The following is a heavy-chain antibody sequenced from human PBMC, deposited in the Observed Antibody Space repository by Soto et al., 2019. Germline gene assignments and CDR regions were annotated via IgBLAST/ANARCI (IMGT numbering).Heavy chain of an antibody. CDR2: ITIYNGNT. J-gene: IGHJ4*02. D-gene: IGHD6-13*01. Sequence: QVQLVQSGAAVTESGASVTVSCKASGYVFTSYGISWVRQAPGQGLEWMGWITIYNGNTNYAQKFQDRVAMTTDTSTTTASMELRNPTSDDPAAYYCERIAAARTAWYFDYWGPGTLVTVSS. V-gene: IGHV1-18*04. CDR1: GYVFTSYG. CDR3: ERIAAARTAWYFDY.